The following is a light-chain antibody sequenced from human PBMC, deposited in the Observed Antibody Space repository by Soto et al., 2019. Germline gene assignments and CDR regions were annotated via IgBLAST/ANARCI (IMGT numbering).Light chain of an antibody. CDR3: QQYYSYTLT. CDR1: QNLIYSPNNKNY. Sequence: DIVMTQSPDSLAVSLGEGATINCKSSQNLIYSPNNKNYLAWYQQKPGQPPRLLISWASTRESGVPERFSGSGSGTDFTLTISSLQAEDVAVYYCQQYYSYTLTFGGGTKVEI. CDR2: WAS. V-gene: IGKV4-1*01. J-gene: IGKJ4*01.